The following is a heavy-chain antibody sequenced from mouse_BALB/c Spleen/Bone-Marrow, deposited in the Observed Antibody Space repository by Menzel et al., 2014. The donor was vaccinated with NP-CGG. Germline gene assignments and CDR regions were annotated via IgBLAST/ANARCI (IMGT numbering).Heavy chain of an antibody. V-gene: IGHV1-69*02. Sequence: QVQLQQSGAELARPGASVKLSCKASGYTFTNNWINWVKQRPGQGLEWIGNIYPSDSYTNYNQKFKDKATLTVDKSSSTAYMQLSSPTSEDSAVYYCTRGSSYVGYAMDYWGQGTSVTVSS. D-gene: IGHD1-1*01. CDR2: IYPSDSYT. CDR1: GYTFTNNW. CDR3: TRGSSYVGYAMDY. J-gene: IGHJ4*01.